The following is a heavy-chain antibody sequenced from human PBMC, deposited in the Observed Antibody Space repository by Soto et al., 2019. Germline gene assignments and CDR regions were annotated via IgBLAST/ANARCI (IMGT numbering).Heavy chain of an antibody. V-gene: IGHV4-31*03. CDR1: GGSISSGGYY. CDR3: ARSTRGATPMEAFDY. CDR2: IYYSGST. Sequence: SETLSLTCTVSGGSISSGGYYWSWIRQHPGKGLEWIGYIYYSGSTYYNPSLKSRVTISVDTSKNQFSLKLSSVTAADTAVYYCARSTRGATPMEAFDYWGQGTLVTVSS. D-gene: IGHD1-26*01. J-gene: IGHJ4*02.